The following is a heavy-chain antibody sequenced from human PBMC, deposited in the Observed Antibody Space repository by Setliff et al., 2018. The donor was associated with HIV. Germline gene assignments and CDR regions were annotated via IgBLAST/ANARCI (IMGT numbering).Heavy chain of an antibody. CDR2: IYTSGST. V-gene: IGHV4-4*09. J-gene: IGHJ4*02. CDR3: ARAPYYDSSGPFDY. CDR1: GGSISNRY. Sequence: LSLTCTVSGGSISNRYWSWIRETPGKGLEWIGYIYTSGSTIYNPSLQSRVTISVDTSKNQFSLKLSSLTAADTAVYYCARAPYYDSSGPFDYWGQGTLVTVSS. D-gene: IGHD3-22*01.